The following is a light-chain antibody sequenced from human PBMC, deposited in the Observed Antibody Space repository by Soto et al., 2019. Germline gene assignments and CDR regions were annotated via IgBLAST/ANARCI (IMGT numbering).Light chain of an antibody. Sequence: EIVLTQSPGTLSLSPGERTTLSCRASQSVSSSYLAWYQQKPGQAPRLLIYGASSRATGIPDRFSGSGSGTDFTLTISRLEPEDFAVYYCQQYGSSPVAFGQGTKLEIK. J-gene: IGKJ2*01. CDR3: QQYGSSPVA. CDR2: GAS. V-gene: IGKV3-20*01. CDR1: QSVSSSY.